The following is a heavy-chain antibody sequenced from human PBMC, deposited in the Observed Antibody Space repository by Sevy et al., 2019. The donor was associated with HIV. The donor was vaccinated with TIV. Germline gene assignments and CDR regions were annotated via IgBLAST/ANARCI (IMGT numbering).Heavy chain of an antibody. V-gene: IGHV3-11*06. D-gene: IGHD3-10*01. CDR1: GFTFSDYY. Sequence: GGSLRLSCAASGFTFSDYYMSWIRQAPGKGLEWVSYISSSSSYTNYADSVKGRFTISRDNAKNSLYLQMNSLRAEDTVVYYCARGPRYYYGSGSYYRGKTTWFDPWGQGTLVTVSS. J-gene: IGHJ5*02. CDR2: ISSSSSYT. CDR3: ARGPRYYYGSGSYYRGKTTWFDP.